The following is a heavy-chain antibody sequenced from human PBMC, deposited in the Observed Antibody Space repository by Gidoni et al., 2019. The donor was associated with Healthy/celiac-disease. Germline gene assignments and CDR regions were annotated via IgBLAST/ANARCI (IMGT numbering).Heavy chain of an antibody. J-gene: IGHJ6*03. Sequence: QLPLQESGPGLVKPSETLSLTCTVSGGSLRSSSYYWGWIRQPPGKGLEWIGSIYYSGSTYYNPSLKSRVTISVDTSKNQFSLKLSSVTAADTAVYYCARQQGGSRTLGYMDVWGKGTTVTVSS. CDR3: ARQQGGSRTLGYMDV. V-gene: IGHV4-39*01. CDR1: GGSLRSSSYY. D-gene: IGHD6-13*01. CDR2: IYYSGST.